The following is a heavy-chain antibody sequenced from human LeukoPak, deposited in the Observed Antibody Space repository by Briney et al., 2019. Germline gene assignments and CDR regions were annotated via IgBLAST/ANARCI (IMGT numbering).Heavy chain of an antibody. CDR2: ISNDETNK. D-gene: IGHD5/OR15-5a*01. CDR1: GFTFSDHA. CDR3: AKEGQRGSYGVYDDYH. J-gene: IGHJ5*02. V-gene: IGHV3-30*04. Sequence: PGGSLRLSCAASGFTFSDHAMHWVRQAPGKGLEWVAVISNDETNKYYADSVKGRFTISRDNSKNMVYLQMNSLRVEDTAVYYCAKEGQRGSYGVYDDYHWGQGTLVTVSS.